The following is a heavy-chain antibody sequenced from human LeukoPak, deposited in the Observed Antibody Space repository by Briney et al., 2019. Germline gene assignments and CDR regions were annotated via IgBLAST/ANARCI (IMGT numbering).Heavy chain of an antibody. V-gene: IGHV6-1*01. CDR3: ARDGCSGGDCYSSNFDY. D-gene: IGHD2-15*01. CDR1: GDSVSSNSAA. Sequence: SQTLSLTCAISGDSVSSNSAAWNWIRQSPSRGLEWLGRTYYRSKWYNDYAVSVKSRITINPDTSKNQFSLQLNSVTPEDTAVYYCARDGCSGGDCYSSNFDYWGQGTLVTVSS. J-gene: IGHJ4*02. CDR2: TYYRSKWYN.